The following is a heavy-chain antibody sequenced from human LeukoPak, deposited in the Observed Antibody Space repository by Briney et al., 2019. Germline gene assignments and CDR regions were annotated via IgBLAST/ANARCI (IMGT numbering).Heavy chain of an antibody. V-gene: IGHV1-8*02. CDR3: ARGGVGFSSSSGY. Sequence: ASVKVSCKASGYTFTGYYMHWVRQATGQGLEWMGWMNPNGGNTGYAQKFQGRVTMTRNTSISTAYMELSSLRSEDTAVYYCARGGVGFSSSSGYWGQGTLVTVSS. CDR1: GYTFTGYY. J-gene: IGHJ4*02. D-gene: IGHD6-6*01. CDR2: MNPNGGNT.